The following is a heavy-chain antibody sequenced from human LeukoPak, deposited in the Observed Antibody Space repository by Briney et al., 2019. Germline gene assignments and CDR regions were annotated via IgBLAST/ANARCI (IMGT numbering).Heavy chain of an antibody. D-gene: IGHD1-26*01. V-gene: IGHV3-48*02. CDR3: ASSGSYRFDY. CDR1: GFTFSSYS. Sequence: GGSLRFSCAASGFTFSSYSMNWVRQAPGKGLEWVSHITASGTAMFYADSVKGRFTISRDNAKNSLYLQMNSLRDEDTAVYYCASSGSYRFDYWGQGTLVTVSS. CDR2: ITASGTAM. J-gene: IGHJ4*02.